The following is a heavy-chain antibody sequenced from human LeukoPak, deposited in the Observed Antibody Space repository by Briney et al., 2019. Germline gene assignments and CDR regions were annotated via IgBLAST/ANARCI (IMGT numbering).Heavy chain of an antibody. CDR1: GFTLSSYS. CDR2: ISSSSSYI. D-gene: IGHD6-6*01. Sequence: NPGGSLRLSCAASGFTLSSYSMNWVRQAPGKGLEWVSSISSSSSYIYYADSVKGRFTISRDNAKNSLYLQMYSLRAEDTAVYYCARDLYSGSSSGRDYWGQGTLVTVSS. CDR3: ARDLYSGSSSGRDY. V-gene: IGHV3-21*01. J-gene: IGHJ4*02.